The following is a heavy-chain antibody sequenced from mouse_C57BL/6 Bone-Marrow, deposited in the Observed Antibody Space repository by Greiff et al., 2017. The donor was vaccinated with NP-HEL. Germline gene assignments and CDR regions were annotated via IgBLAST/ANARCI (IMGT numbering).Heavy chain of an antibody. CDR2: ISDGGSYT. D-gene: IGHD1-1*01. J-gene: IGHJ4*01. CDR1: GFTFSSYA. Sequence: DVKLVESGGGLVKPGGSLKLSCAASGFTFSSYAMSWVRQTPEKRLEWVATISDGGSYTYYTDNVKGRFTISRDNAKNNLYLQMSHLKSEDTAMYYCARFITTVGMDYWGQGTSVTVSS. V-gene: IGHV5-4*03. CDR3: ARFITTVGMDY.